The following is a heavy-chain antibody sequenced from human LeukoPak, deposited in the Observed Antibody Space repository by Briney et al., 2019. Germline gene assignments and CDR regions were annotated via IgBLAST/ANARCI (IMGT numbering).Heavy chain of an antibody. V-gene: IGHV3-53*01. Sequence: GGSLRLSCAASGFTVSSNYMSWVRQAPGKGLEWVSVIYSGGSTYYADSVKGRFTISRDNSKDTLYLQMNSLRAEDTAVYYCARSTLWFGADYWGQGTLVTVSS. CDR3: ARSTLWFGADY. CDR1: GFTVSSNY. J-gene: IGHJ4*02. D-gene: IGHD3-10*01. CDR2: IYSGGST.